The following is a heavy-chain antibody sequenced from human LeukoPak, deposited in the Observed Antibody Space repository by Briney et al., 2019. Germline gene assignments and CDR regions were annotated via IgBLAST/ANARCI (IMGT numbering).Heavy chain of an antibody. V-gene: IGHV3-48*03. D-gene: IGHD3-22*01. CDR1: GFTFSSYE. Sequence: GGSLRLSRAASGFTFSSYEMNWVRQAPGKGVEWVSYISSSGSIIYYADSVKGRFTISRDNAKNSLYLQMNSLRAEDTAVYYCARELYDTSGYSDGYDAFDIWGQGTMVTVSS. CDR2: ISSSGSII. CDR3: ARELYDTSGYSDGYDAFDI. J-gene: IGHJ3*02.